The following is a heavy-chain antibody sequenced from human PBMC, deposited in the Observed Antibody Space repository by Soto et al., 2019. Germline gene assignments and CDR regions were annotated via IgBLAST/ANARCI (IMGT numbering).Heavy chain of an antibody. CDR2: ISWNSGSI. D-gene: IGHD5-12*01. CDR3: AKGSGYSGYDSGDNWFDP. CDR1: GFTFDDYA. V-gene: IGHV3-9*01. J-gene: IGHJ5*02. Sequence: EVQLVESGGGLVQPGRSLRLSCAASGFTFDDYAMHWVRQAPGKGLEWVSGISWNSGSIGYADSVKGRFTISRDNAKNSLYLQMNSLRVEDTALYYCAKGSGYSGYDSGDNWFDPWGQGTLVTVSS.